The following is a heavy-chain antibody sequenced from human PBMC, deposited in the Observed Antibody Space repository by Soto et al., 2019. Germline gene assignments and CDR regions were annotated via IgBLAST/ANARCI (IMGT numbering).Heavy chain of an antibody. CDR3: AKDLSSAAGTLGYFDY. Sequence: PVGSLRLSCAASGFTFSSYAMSWVRQAPGKGLEWVSAISGSGGSTYYAASVKGRLTISRNNSKNTLYLQMNSLRAEDTAVYYCAKDLSSAAGTLGYFDYWGQGTLVTVSS. V-gene: IGHV3-23*01. J-gene: IGHJ4*02. CDR2: ISGSGGST. D-gene: IGHD6-13*01. CDR1: GFTFSSYA.